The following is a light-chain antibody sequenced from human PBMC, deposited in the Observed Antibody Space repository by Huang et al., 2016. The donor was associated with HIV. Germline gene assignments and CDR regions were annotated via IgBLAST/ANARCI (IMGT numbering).Light chain of an antibody. CDR2: DTS. V-gene: IGKV1-33*01. Sequence: DIQMTQSPSSLSASVGDRVTITCQASQDISKFLNWYQQKPGKVPKLLIYDTSNLETGVPSRFSGSGSGTHFTLTISSLQPEDIATYYCQQYDNLPRMFGQGTKVEIK. CDR3: QQYDNLPRM. J-gene: IGKJ1*01. CDR1: QDISKF.